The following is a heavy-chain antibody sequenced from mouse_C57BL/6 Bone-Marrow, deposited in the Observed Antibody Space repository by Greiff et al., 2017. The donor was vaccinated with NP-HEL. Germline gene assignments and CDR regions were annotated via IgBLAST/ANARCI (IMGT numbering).Heavy chain of an antibody. CDR3: ARGCRYDYGYAMDY. CDR2: INPNNGGT. D-gene: IGHD2-4*01. CDR1: GYTFTDYY. Sequence: VHVKQSGPELVKPGASVKISCKASGYTFTDYYMNWVKQSHGKSLEWIGDINPNNGGTSYNQKFKGKATLTVDKSSSTAYMELRSLTSEDSAVYYCARGCRYDYGYAMDYWGQGTSVTVSS. V-gene: IGHV1-26*01. J-gene: IGHJ4*01.